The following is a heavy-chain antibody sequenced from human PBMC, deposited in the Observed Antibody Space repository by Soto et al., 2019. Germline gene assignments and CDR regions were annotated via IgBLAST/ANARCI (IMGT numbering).Heavy chain of an antibody. CDR2: IYYGGTT. CDR1: GGSFSPNY. Sequence: SETLSLTCTVSGGSFSPNYWAWIRQPPGKGLEWIGYIYYGGTTRYNPSLESRVTVSLETSKSQFSLTLSSVTASDTAVYYCARGYTYYYDSSGYSDYFDYWGQGTLVTVSS. D-gene: IGHD3-22*01. V-gene: IGHV4-59*08. CDR3: ARGYTYYYDSSGYSDYFDY. J-gene: IGHJ4*02.